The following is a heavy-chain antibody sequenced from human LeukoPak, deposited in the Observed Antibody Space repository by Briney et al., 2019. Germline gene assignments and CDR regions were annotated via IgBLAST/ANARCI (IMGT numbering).Heavy chain of an antibody. Sequence: GGSLRLSYAASGFTFSGYAMSWVRQAPGKGLEWVSFISAGGSTYYADSVKGRFTISRDNSKNTLYLQMNSLTAEDTAVYYCAKNSGRGVTTSPYYYYMDVWGKGTTVTVSS. CDR3: AKNSGRGVTTSPYYYYMDV. J-gene: IGHJ6*03. CDR2: ISAGGST. V-gene: IGHV3-23*01. D-gene: IGHD4-17*01. CDR1: GFTFSGYA.